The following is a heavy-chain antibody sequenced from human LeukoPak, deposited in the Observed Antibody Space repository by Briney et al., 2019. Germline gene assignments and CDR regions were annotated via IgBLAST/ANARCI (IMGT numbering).Heavy chain of an antibody. D-gene: IGHD3-16*01. CDR2: ISSSSSYI. V-gene: IGHV3-21*01. CDR3: AIVAGGDPFDY. J-gene: IGHJ4*02. CDR1: GFTFSSYG. Sequence: GGSLRLSCVASGFTFSSYGMNWVRQAPGKGLEWVSSISSSSSYIKYADSVKGRFTVSRDNAKKSLYLQMNNLRAEDTAVYYCAIVAGGDPFDYWGQGTLVTVSS.